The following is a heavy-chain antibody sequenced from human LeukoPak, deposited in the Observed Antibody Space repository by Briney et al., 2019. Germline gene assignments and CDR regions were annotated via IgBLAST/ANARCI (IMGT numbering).Heavy chain of an antibody. CDR1: GGSISSSSYY. CDR3: ARTYSSSWYGDYYYYYYMDV. Sequence: SETLSLTCTVSGGSISSSSYYWGWIRQPPGKGLEWIGSIYYSGSTYYNPSLKSRVTISVDTSKNQFSLKLSSVTAADTAVYYCARTYSSSWYGDYYYYYYMDVWGKGTTVTISS. D-gene: IGHD6-13*01. J-gene: IGHJ6*03. V-gene: IGHV4-39*07. CDR2: IYYSGST.